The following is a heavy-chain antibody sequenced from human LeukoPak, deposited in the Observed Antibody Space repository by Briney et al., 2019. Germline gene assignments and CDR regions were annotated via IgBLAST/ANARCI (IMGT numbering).Heavy chain of an antibody. D-gene: IGHD3-22*01. CDR3: VRGAYDSTGYYSSDY. J-gene: IGHJ4*02. CDR2: INTDGSST. V-gene: IGHV3-74*01. Sequence: GGSLRLSCAASGFTFSSYWMHWVRQAPGKGLVWVSRINTDGSSTSYADSVKGRFTISRDNAKNTLYLQMKSLRAEDTAIYYCVRGAYDSTGYYSSDYWGQGTLVTVSS. CDR1: GFTFSSYW.